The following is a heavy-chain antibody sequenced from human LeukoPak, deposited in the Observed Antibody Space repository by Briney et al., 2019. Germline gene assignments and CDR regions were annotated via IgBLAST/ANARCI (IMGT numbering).Heavy chain of an antibody. D-gene: IGHD1-26*01. J-gene: IGHJ4*02. CDR2: IYYSGST. V-gene: IGHV4-39*01. CDR1: GGSISSSSYY. Sequence: ETLSLTCTVSGGSISSSSYYWGWIRQPPGKGLEWIGSIYYSGSTYYNPSLKSRVTISVDTSKNQFSLKLSSVTAADTAVYYCARLSGSPDYWGQGTLVTVSS. CDR3: ARLSGSPDY.